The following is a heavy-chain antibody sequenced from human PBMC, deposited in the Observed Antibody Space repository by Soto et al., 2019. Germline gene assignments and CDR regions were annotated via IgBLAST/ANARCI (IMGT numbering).Heavy chain of an antibody. CDR1: GFTFNSYG. CDR3: AKDSFGSVVYYYYYYVDV. J-gene: IGHJ6*03. CDR2: VSYDGSNK. V-gene: IGHV3-30*18. Sequence: QVQLVESGGGVVQPGRSLRLSCAASGFTFNSYGMHWVRQAPGRGLEWVAVVSYDGSNKYYADSVKGRFTISRDNYKNTLYLQMHSQRVEVTAVYYCAKDSFGSVVYYYYYYVDVWGRGTMVTVSS. D-gene: IGHD3-10*01.